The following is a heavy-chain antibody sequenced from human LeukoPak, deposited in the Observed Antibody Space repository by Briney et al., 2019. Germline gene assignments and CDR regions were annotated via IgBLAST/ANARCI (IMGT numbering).Heavy chain of an antibody. CDR2: INPNSGGT. J-gene: IGHJ4*02. D-gene: IGHD5-18*01. Sequence: ASVKVSCKASGYTFTGYYMHWVRQAPGQGLEWMGWINPNSGGTNYAQKFQGRVTMTRDTSISTAYMELSKLRSDDTAVYYCKVSAILSPFDYWGQGTLVTVSS. CDR1: GYTFTGYY. V-gene: IGHV1-2*02. CDR3: KVSAILSPFDY.